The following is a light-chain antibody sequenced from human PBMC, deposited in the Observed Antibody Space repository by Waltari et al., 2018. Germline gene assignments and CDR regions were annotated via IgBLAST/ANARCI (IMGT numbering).Light chain of an antibody. CDR1: QSVSRA. Sequence: ELVLTQSPGTLSLSLGERATVACSASQSVSRALAWYQQKPGQAPRLLIYGASTRATGVPDRFSGSGSGTDFSLTISRLEPDDFAVYYCQHYLRLPVTFGQGTTVEI. V-gene: IGKV3-20*01. CDR3: QHYLRLPVT. J-gene: IGKJ1*01. CDR2: GAS.